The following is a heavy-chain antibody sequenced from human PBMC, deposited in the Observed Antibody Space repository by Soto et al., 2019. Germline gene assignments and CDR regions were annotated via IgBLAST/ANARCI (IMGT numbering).Heavy chain of an antibody. J-gene: IGHJ4*02. D-gene: IGHD3-22*01. CDR1: GFTFSSYW. CDR2: INSEGSST. CDR3: TRGNYYDSSVIGKVDY. Sequence: EVQLVESGGGLVQPGGSLRLSCAASGFTFSSYWRHWVRQAPGKGLVWVSRINSEGSSTSYADSVKGRFTISRDNAKNTLYLQMNSLRAEDSAVYYCTRGNYYDSSVIGKVDYWGQGTLVTVSS. V-gene: IGHV3-74*01.